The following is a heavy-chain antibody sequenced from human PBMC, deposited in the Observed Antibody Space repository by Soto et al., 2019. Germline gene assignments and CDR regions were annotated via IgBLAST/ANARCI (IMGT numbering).Heavy chain of an antibody. J-gene: IGHJ4*02. CDR3: ARDGDIVVVPAARLAPYYFGC. CDR1: GFTFSSYA. V-gene: IGHV3-30-3*01. D-gene: IGHD2-2*01. Sequence: PGGSLRLSCAASGFTFSSYAMHWVRQAPGKGLEWVAVISYDGSNKYYADSVKGRFTISRDNSKNTLYLQMNSLRAEDTAVYYCARDGDIVVVPAARLAPYYFGCWGRGTLVSVSS. CDR2: ISYDGSNK.